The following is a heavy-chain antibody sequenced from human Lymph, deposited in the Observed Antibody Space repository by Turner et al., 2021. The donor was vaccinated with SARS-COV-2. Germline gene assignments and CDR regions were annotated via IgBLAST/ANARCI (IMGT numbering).Heavy chain of an antibody. CDR1: GYTRTELS. Sequence: QVQLVQSGAEVKKPGASVKVACKVSGYTRTELSMHWVRQAPGKGLECMGGFDPEDGEIICAQKFQGRVTMTEYPSTDTAYMELGSLRSEGTAVYYCATVLCTGSSCYYYGMDVWGQGTTVTVSS. CDR2: FDPEDGEI. CDR3: ATVLCTGSSCYYYGMDV. D-gene: IGHD2-15*01. J-gene: IGHJ6*02. V-gene: IGHV1-24*01.